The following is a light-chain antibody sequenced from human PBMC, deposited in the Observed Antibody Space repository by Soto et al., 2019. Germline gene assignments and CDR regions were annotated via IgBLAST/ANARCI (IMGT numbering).Light chain of an antibody. V-gene: IGLV2-14*01. CDR2: EVT. J-gene: IGLJ3*02. CDR3: SSYTIKNTWV. CDR1: TSDIGAYEH. Sequence: QSALTQPSSMSGSPGQSITISCTGTTSDIGAYEHVSWFQQYPGTAPKLMIYEVTNRPSGVSDRFSGSKSVNTASLTISGLQPEDEADYYCSSYTIKNTWVFGGGTKLTVL.